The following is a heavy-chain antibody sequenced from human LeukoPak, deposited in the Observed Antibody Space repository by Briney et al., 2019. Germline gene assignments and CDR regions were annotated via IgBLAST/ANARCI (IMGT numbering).Heavy chain of an antibody. CDR3: ASLGEDFDY. D-gene: IGHD3-10*01. CDR2: IYYSGST. Sequence: SETLSLTCTVSGGSISSYYWSWIRQPPGKGLEWIGYIYYSGSTNYNPSLKSRVTISVDTSKNQFSLKLSSVTAADTAVYYCASLGEDFDYWGQGALVTVSS. V-gene: IGHV4-59*01. CDR1: GGSISSYY. J-gene: IGHJ4*02.